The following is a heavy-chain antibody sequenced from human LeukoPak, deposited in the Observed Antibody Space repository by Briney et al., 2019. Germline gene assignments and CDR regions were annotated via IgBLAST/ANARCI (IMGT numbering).Heavy chain of an antibody. CDR3: ARDLSSGWYGNWFDP. D-gene: IGHD6-19*01. CDR1: GGSISSGDYY. CDR2: IYYSGST. Sequence: SQTLSLTCTVSGGSISSGDYYWSWIRQPPGTGLEWIGYIYYSGSTYYNPSLKSRVTISVDTSKNQFSLKLSSVTAADTAVYYCARDLSSGWYGNWFDPWGQGTLVTVSS. J-gene: IGHJ5*02. V-gene: IGHV4-30-4*01.